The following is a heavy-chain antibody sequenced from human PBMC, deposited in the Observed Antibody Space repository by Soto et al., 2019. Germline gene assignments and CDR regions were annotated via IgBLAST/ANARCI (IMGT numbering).Heavy chain of an antibody. CDR3: AGYPEGYQNRFDI. CDR2: IIPIFGTA. Sequence: QVQLVQSGAEVKKPGSSVKVSCKASGGTFSSYAISWVRQAPGQGLEWMGGIIPIFGTANYAQKFQGRVTITADEATRTAYMELSSLRSEDTAVYYCAGYPEGYQNRFDIWGQGTMVTVSS. V-gene: IGHV1-69*01. J-gene: IGHJ3*02. D-gene: IGHD5-18*01. CDR1: GGTFSSYA.